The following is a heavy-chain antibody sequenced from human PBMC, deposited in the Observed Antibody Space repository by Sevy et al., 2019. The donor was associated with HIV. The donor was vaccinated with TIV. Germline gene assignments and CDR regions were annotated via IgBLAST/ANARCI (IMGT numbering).Heavy chain of an antibody. D-gene: IGHD2-2*01. CDR1: EFIFSDYA. Sequence: GESLKISCAASEFIFSDYAMNWVRQTPGKWLEWVSSINGKGHSTHYADSVEGRFTISRDNSKNTLYLQMNSLRAEDTAVYYCAKTINSGGGAVPAANYYYYGMDVSGQGTSVTVSS. CDR2: INGKGHST. CDR3: AKTINSGGGAVPAANYYYYGMDV. V-gene: IGHV3-23*01. J-gene: IGHJ6*02.